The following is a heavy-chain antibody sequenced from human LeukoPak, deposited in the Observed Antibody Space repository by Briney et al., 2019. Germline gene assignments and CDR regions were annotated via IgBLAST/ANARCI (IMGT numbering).Heavy chain of an antibody. D-gene: IGHD5-24*01. J-gene: IGHJ4*02. Sequence: GGSLRLSCTASGFTFGDYAMSWFRQAPGKGLEWVGFIRSKAYGGTTEYAASVKGRFTISRDDSKSIAYLQMNSLRTEDTAVYYCTRATDGLWALDYWGQGTLVTVSS. CDR1: GFTFGDYA. CDR2: IRSKAYGGTT. CDR3: TRATDGLWALDY. V-gene: IGHV3-49*03.